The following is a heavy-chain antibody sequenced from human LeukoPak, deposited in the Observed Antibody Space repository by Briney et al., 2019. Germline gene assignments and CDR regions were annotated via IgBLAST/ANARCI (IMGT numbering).Heavy chain of an antibody. CDR1: GFTVSSNY. CDR2: IYSGGST. Sequence: GGSLRLSCAASGFTVSSNYMSWVRQAPGRGLEWVSVIYSGGSTYYADSVKGRFTISRDNSKNTLYLQMNSLRAEDTAVYYCASEKWDAFDIWGQGTMVTVSS. CDR3: ASEKWDAFDI. D-gene: IGHD2-8*01. V-gene: IGHV3-53*01. J-gene: IGHJ3*02.